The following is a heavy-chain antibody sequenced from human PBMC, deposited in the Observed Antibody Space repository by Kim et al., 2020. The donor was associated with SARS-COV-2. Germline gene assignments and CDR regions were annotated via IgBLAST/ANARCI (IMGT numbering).Heavy chain of an antibody. CDR2: FDPEDGET. J-gene: IGHJ6*02. V-gene: IGHV1-24*01. CDR3: ATPSAVAGTYYYYGMDV. Sequence: ASVKVSCKVSGYTLTELSMHWVRQAPGKGLEWMGGFDPEDGETIYAQKFQGRVTMTEDTSTDTAYMELSSLRSEDTAVYYCATPSAVAGTYYYYGMDVWGQGTTVTVSS. CDR1: GYTLTELS. D-gene: IGHD6-19*01.